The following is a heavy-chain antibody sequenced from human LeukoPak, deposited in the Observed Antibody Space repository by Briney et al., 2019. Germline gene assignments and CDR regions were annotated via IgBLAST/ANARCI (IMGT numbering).Heavy chain of an antibody. J-gene: IGHJ4*02. CDR1: GGSISSYY. D-gene: IGHD3-22*01. Sequence: SETLSLTCTVSGGSISSYYWSWIRQPPGKGLEWIGYIYYSGSTNYNPSLKSRVTISVDTSKNQFSLKLSSVTAADTAVYYCARGGDYDSNGYHDYWGQGTLVTVSS. V-gene: IGHV4-59*01. CDR3: ARGGDYDSNGYHDY. CDR2: IYYSGST.